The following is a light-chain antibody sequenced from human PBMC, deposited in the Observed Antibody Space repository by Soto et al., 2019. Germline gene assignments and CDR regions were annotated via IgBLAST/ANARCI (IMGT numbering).Light chain of an antibody. J-gene: IGKJ5*01. Sequence: EIVLTQSPATLSVSPGERATRCCRASQSVSGHLDWYQQKPGQAPRLLIYDASTRATGIPARFSGSGCGAEFTLTISSLEPEDCAVYYRQQRSNWPPEFTFGQGTRLEIK. CDR2: DAS. V-gene: IGKV3-11*01. CDR1: QSVSGH. CDR3: QQRSNWPPEFT.